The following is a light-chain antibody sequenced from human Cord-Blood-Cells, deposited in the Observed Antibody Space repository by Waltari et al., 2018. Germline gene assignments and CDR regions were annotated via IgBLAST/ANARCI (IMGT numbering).Light chain of an antibody. CDR2: EGS. CDR3: CSYAGSSTWV. CDR1: ISDVGSYNL. V-gene: IGLV2-23*01. Sequence: QSALTQPASVSGSPGQSITISCTGTISDVGSYNLVSWYQKHPGKAPKLMIYEGSKRPSGVSNRFPGSKSGNTASLTISGLQAEDEADYYCCSYAGSSTWVFGGGTKLTVL. J-gene: IGLJ3*02.